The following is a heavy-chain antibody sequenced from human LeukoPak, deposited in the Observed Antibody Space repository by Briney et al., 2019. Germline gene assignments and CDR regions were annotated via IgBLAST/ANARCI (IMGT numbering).Heavy chain of an antibody. Sequence: SETLSLTCAVSGGSISSSNWWSWVRQPPGKGLEWIGEIYHSGSTNYNPSLKSRVTISADKSKNQFSLKLSSVTAADTAVYYCARDRRSGYYDSSGYQNWFDPWGQGTLVTVSS. CDR3: ARDRRSGYYDSSGYQNWFDP. J-gene: IGHJ5*02. CDR2: IYHSGST. D-gene: IGHD3-22*01. CDR1: GGSISSSNW. V-gene: IGHV4-4*02.